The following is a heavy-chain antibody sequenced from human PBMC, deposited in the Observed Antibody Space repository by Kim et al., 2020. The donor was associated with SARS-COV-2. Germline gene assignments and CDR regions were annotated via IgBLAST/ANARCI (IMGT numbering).Heavy chain of an antibody. D-gene: IGHD6-19*01. V-gene: IGHV3-48*03. CDR3: ARDHSIAVAGTGVYYFDY. J-gene: IGHJ4*02. CDR1: GFTFSSYE. CDR2: ISSSGSTI. Sequence: GGSLRLSCAASGFTFSSYEMNWVRQAPGKGLEWVSYISSSGSTIYYADSVKGRFTISRDNAKNSLYLQMNSLRAEDTAVYYCARDHSIAVAGTGVYYFDYWGQGTLVTVSS.